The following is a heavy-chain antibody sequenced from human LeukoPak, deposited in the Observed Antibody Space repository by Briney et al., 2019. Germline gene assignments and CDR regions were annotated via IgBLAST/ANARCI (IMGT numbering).Heavy chain of an antibody. CDR2: ISDDGNRK. Sequence: PGGSLRLSCATSGFTFSTYEMDWVRQAPGKGLEWLSFISDDGNRKYYADSVKGRFTISRDNSKNTLFLQMNSLRTEDTAVYYCAKDRSTTWSFDYWGQGTLVTVSS. CDR1: GFTFSTYE. V-gene: IGHV3-30*18. D-gene: IGHD6-13*01. CDR3: AKDRSTTWSFDY. J-gene: IGHJ4*02.